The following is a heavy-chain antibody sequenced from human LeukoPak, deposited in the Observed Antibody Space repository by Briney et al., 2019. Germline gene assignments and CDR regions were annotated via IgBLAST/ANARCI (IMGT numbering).Heavy chain of an antibody. J-gene: IGHJ4*02. CDR2: ISSSSSYI. V-gene: IGHV3-21*01. Sequence: PGGSLRLSCAASGFTFSSYSMNWVRQAPGKGLEWVSSISSSSSYIYYADSVKGRFTISGDNAKNSLYLQMNSLRAEDTAVYYCARDNDWAFDYWGQGTLVTVSS. CDR1: GFTFSSYS. CDR3: ARDNDWAFDY. D-gene: IGHD3-9*01.